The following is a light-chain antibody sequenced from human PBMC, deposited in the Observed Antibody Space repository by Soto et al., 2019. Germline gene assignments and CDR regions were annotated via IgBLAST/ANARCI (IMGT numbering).Light chain of an antibody. J-gene: IGLJ1*01. CDR1: SSDVGGYNY. V-gene: IGLV2-8*01. CDR2: EVS. Sequence: QSALTQPPSATGSTGQSVTISCTGTSSDVGGYNYVSWYQQHPGKAPKLMIYEVSKRPSGVPDRFSGSKSGNTASLTVSGLQAEDEADYYCSSYAVSNNLYVFGTGTKVTVL. CDR3: SSYAVSNNLYV.